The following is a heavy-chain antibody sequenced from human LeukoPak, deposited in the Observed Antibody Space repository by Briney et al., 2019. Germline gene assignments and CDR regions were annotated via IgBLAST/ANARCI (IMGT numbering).Heavy chain of an antibody. J-gene: IGHJ4*02. D-gene: IGHD6-19*01. CDR2: ITTTGNTA. CDR1: GFTFSDYF. Sequence: PGGSLRLSCAASGFTFSDYFMTWIRQAPGKGLEWISYITTTGNTAFYADSVKGRFTVSRDNAKNSLYLQMNSLRAEDTAVYYCARDRLSSGWYEGYWGQGTLVTVSS. CDR3: ARDRLSSGWYEGY. V-gene: IGHV3-11*04.